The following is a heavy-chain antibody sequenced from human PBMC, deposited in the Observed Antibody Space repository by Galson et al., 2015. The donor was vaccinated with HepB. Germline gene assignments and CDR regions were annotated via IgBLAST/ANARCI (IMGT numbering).Heavy chain of an antibody. CDR2: IWYDGSNK. J-gene: IGHJ4*02. Sequence: SLRLSCAASGFTFSNYGMHWVRQAPGKGLEWVAVIWYDGSNKYYADSVKGRFTISRDNAKNSLYLQMNSLRAEDTAVYYCASHRPPSYYYESSGRTGFDYWGQGTLVTVSS. D-gene: IGHD3-22*01. CDR3: ASHRPPSYYYESSGRTGFDY. CDR1: GFTFSNYG. V-gene: IGHV3-33*03.